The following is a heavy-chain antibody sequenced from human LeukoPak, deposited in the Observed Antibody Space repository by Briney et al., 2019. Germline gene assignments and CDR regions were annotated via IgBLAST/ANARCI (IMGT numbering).Heavy chain of an antibody. V-gene: IGHV3-23*01. CDR2: ISDSCGST. CDR3: ARDLNRRVFIDY. CDR1: VHTFSRYA. Sequence: PGGSLRLSCAPCVHTFSRYAMRWARQAPGKALEWVSSISDSCGSTYYTDSVKGRFTISRDNSKNTLYLQMNSRRAEDTAVYYCARDLNRRVFIDYWGHGTLVTVPS. J-gene: IGHJ4*01. D-gene: IGHD2-21*01.